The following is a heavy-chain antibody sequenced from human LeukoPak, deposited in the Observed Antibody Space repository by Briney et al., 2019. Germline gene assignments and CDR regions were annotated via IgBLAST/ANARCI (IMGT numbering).Heavy chain of an antibody. J-gene: IGHJ4*02. CDR2: IKQDGSEK. CDR3: ARDPSPYYYGSGSYIGGPNFDY. V-gene: IGHV3-7*01. CDR1: GFTFSSYW. Sequence: PGGSLRLSCAASGFTFSSYWMSWVRQAPGKGLEWVANIKQDGSEKYYVDSVKGRFTISRDNAKNSLYLQMNSLRAEDTAVYYCARDPSPYYYGSGSYIGGPNFDYRGQGTLVTVSS. D-gene: IGHD3-10*01.